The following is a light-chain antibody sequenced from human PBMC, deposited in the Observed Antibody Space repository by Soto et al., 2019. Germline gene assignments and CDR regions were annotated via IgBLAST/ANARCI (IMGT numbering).Light chain of an antibody. CDR1: QSVSSSY. CDR2: AAS. J-gene: IGKJ2*01. CDR3: QQHTSSPHMYT. V-gene: IGKV3-20*01. Sequence: EIVLTQSPGTLSLSPGERATLSCRASQSVSSSYLVWYQQKPGQAPRLLIDAASSRATGIPDRFSGSGSGTDFTLTISRPKPEDFAVYYCQQHTSSPHMYTFGQGTKLEI.